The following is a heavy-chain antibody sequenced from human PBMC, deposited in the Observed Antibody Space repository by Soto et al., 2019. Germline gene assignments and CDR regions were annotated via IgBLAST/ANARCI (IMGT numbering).Heavy chain of an antibody. CDR1: GYPVTAYY. CDR2: INPATGAA. D-gene: IGHD3-3*01. J-gene: IGHJ3*02. CDR3: ARGGGVGVAGSAAFDM. Sequence: QLHLVHSGAVVKKPGASVTVSCSASGYPVTAYYMHWVRQAPGRGLEWMGGINPATGAAKYTQTFKGWVTMTRDTSTSTVFMELSGLTSEDTAVFYCARGGGVGVAGSAAFDMWGQGTLVTVSS. V-gene: IGHV1-2*04.